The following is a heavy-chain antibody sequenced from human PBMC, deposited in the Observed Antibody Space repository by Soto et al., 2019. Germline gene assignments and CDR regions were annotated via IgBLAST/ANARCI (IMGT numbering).Heavy chain of an antibody. CDR1: GIEFSNYA. J-gene: IGHJ4*02. CDR2: SSASGRSR. CDR3: AKHGNWLDVYCDV. D-gene: IGHD2-21*01. Sequence: GGSLRLSCVASGIEFSNYAMSWVRQAPGKGLEWVSISSASGRSRYHADSVKGWFTISRDNSKNTLYLHLTNRRAADPAVSFRAKHGNWLDVYCDVWGQGTPVTGSS. V-gene: IGHV3-23*01.